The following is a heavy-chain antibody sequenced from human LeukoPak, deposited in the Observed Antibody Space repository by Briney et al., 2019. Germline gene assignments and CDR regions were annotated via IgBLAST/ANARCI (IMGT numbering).Heavy chain of an antibody. CDR2: INAYNGNT. Sequence: GASVKVSCKASGYTFTSYGISWVRQAPGQGLEWMGWINAYNGNTNYAQKLQGRVTITADESTSTAYMELSSLRSEDTAVYYCARGRFLEWLPNWGQGTLVTVSS. D-gene: IGHD3-3*01. J-gene: IGHJ4*02. V-gene: IGHV1-18*01. CDR1: GYTFTSYG. CDR3: ARGRFLEWLPN.